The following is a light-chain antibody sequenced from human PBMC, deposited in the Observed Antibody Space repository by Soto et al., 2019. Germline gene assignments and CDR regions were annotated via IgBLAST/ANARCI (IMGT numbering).Light chain of an antibody. CDR3: QCYSSYPWT. J-gene: IGKJ1*01. Sequence: DLQMTQSPSTLSASVGDRVTITCRASQSCRNWLAWYQQKAGKAPRLLIYDASTLQSGVPSRFSGSGSGTEFSLTISSRQPDDVGTYCCQCYSSYPWTVGQGTRVEIK. CDR1: QSCRNW. CDR2: DAS. V-gene: IGKV1-5*01.